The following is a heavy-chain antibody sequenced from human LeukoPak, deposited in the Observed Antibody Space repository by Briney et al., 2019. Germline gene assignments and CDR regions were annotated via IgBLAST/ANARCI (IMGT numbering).Heavy chain of an antibody. CDR3: ARVHSNYYYYYMDV. CDR1: GGSFSGYY. V-gene: IGHV4-34*01. J-gene: IGHJ6*03. Sequence: SETLSLTCAVYGGSFSGYYWSWIRQRPGKGREWIGEINHSGNTNSNPSLKSRVTMSVDTSKNQFSLKLSSLTAADTAMYYCARVHSNYYYYYMDVWGKGTTVTVSS. CDR2: INHSGNT. D-gene: IGHD4-11*01.